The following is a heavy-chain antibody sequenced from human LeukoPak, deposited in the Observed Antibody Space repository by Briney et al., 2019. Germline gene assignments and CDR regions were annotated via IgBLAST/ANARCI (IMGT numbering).Heavy chain of an antibody. D-gene: IGHD1/OR15-1a*01. J-gene: IGHJ4*02. Sequence: PSETLSLTCAVYGGSFSGYYWSWIRQPPGKGLEWIGEINRSGSTNYNPSLKSRVTISVDTSKNQLSLKLSSVTAADTAVYYCARRHRTGTKGNSLDYWGQGTLVTVSS. CDR3: ARRHRTGTKGNSLDY. V-gene: IGHV4-34*01. CDR1: GGSFSGYY. CDR2: INRSGST.